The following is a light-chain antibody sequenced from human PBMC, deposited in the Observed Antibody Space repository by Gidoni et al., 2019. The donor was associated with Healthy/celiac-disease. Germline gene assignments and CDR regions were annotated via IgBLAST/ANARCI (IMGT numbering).Light chain of an antibody. CDR1: QSVSSSY. CDR2: GAS. CDR3: QQYGSSPNT. J-gene: IGKJ1*01. V-gene: IGKV3-20*01. Sequence: LVLTPSPGTLSLSPGERATLSCRASQSVSSSYLAWYQQKPGQAPRLLIYGASSRATGIPDRFSGSGSGTDFTLTISRLEPEDFAVYYCQQYGSSPNTFXQXTKVEIK.